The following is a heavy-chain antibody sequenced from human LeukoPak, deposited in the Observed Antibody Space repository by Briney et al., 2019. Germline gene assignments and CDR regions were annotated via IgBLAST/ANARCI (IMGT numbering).Heavy chain of an antibody. CDR1: GFTFSSYW. J-gene: IGHJ4*02. CDR2: ISNSSSYI. Sequence: GGSLRLPCAASGFTFSSYWMSWVRQAPGKGLEWVSSISNSSSYIYYADSVKGRFTISRDNAKNSLYLQMNSLRAEDTAVYYCARDRLTYFDYWGQGTLVTVSS. CDR3: ARDRLTYFDY. D-gene: IGHD3-16*01. V-gene: IGHV3-21*01.